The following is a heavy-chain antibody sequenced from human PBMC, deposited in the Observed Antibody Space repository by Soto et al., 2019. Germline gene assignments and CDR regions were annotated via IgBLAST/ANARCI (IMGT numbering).Heavy chain of an antibody. CDR1: GYTLTELS. CDR3: ATGGTGTTHAYYYYYYMDV. Sequence: ASVKVSCKVSGYTLTELSMHWVRQAPGKGLEWMGGFDPEDGETIYAQKFQGRVTMTEDTSTDTAYMELSSLRSEDTAVYYCATGGTGTTHAYYYYYYMDVWGKGTTVTVSS. J-gene: IGHJ6*03. V-gene: IGHV1-24*01. D-gene: IGHD1-7*01. CDR2: FDPEDGET.